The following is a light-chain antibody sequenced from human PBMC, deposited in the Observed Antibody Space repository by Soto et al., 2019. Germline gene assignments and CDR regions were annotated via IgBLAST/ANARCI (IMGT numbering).Light chain of an antibody. V-gene: IGKV1-5*01. CDR2: DAS. CDR1: QRFSTW. J-gene: IGKJ2*01. CDR3: QQYNSSPYT. Sequence: DIQMTQSPSTLSASVGDRVTITCRASQRFSTWLAWYQQKPGKAPRLLIYDASILEGGVPSRFSGRGSGTEFTLTISGLQPDDFATYYCQQYNSSPYTFGQGTKLEIK.